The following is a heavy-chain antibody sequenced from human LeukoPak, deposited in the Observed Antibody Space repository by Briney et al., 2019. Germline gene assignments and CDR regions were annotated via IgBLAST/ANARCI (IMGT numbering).Heavy chain of an antibody. CDR3: AKEVVRYRNAFDI. CDR2: IIPILGIA. D-gene: IGHD2-2*01. V-gene: IGHV1-69*04. CDR1: GGTFSSYT. J-gene: IGHJ3*02. Sequence: SVKVSCKASGGTFSSYTISWVRQAPGQGLEWMGRIIPILGIANYAQKFQGRVTITADKSTSTAYMELSSLRSEDTAVYYCAKEVVRYRNAFDIWGQGTMVTVSS.